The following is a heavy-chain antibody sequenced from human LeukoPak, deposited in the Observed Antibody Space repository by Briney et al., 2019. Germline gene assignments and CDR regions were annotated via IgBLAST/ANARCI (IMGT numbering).Heavy chain of an antibody. CDR1: GYSISSGYY. J-gene: IGHJ3*02. Sequence: SETLSLTCSVSGYSISSGYYWGWIRQPPGKGLEWIGSIYHSGNTDYNPSLKSRVTISRDTSRNQFSLNLSSVTAADTAVYYCARGFRGSFYVWDAFHIWGQGTMVTVSS. D-gene: IGHD1-26*01. CDR2: IYHSGNT. CDR3: ARGFRGSFYVWDAFHI. V-gene: IGHV4-38-2*02.